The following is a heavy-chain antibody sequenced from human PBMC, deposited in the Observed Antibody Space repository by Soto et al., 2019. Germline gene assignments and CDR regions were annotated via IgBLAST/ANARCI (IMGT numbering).Heavy chain of an antibody. D-gene: IGHD5-18*01. J-gene: IGHJ4*02. CDR2: IIPIFGTA. CDR3: ARDPSYGHDPMDDY. V-gene: IGHV1-69*06. CDR1: GGTFSSYA. Sequence: QVQLVQSGAEVKKPGSSVKVSCKASGGTFSSYAISWVRQAPGQGLEWMGGIIPIFGTANYAQKFQGRVTITADKSTSTAYMELSSRSSEDTAVYYCARDPSYGHDPMDDYWGQGTLVTVSS.